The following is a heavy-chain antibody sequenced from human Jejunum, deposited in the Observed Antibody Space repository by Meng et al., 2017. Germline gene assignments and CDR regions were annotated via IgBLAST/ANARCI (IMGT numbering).Heavy chain of an antibody. CDR2: MSPSSANT. V-gene: IGHV1-8*01. CDR1: GYTFTTYD. Sequence: QVQLVESGAEVKMPGASVKVSCKASGYTFTTYDINWVRQATGQGLEWMGWMSPSSANTGYAQKFQGRVTMTRDTSVSTAYMELSSLTSDDTAIYYCARGMAAGVDYWGQGSLVTVSS. J-gene: IGHJ4*02. CDR3: ARGMAAGVDY. D-gene: IGHD6-13*01.